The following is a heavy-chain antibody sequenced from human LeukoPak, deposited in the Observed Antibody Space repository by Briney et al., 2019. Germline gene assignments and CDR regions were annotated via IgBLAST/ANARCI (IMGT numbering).Heavy chain of an antibody. CDR2: IYYSGST. V-gene: IGHV4-59*01. CDR1: GGSISSYY. J-gene: IGHJ4*02. CDR3: ARDRAPYGDYVGDFDY. Sequence: PSETLSLTCTVSGGSISSYYWSWIRQPPGKGLEWIGYIYYSGSTNYNPSLKSRVTISVDTSKNQFSLKLSSVTAADTAVYDCARDRAPYGDYVGDFDYWGQGTLVTVSS. D-gene: IGHD4-17*01.